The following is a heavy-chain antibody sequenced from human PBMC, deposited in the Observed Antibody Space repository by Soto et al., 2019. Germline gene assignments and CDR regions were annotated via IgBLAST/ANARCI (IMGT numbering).Heavy chain of an antibody. J-gene: IGHJ4*02. CDR2: ISAYNGNT. CDR1: GYTFTGYG. CDR3: ARTFETWIQLWLLTDY. V-gene: IGHV1-18*01. D-gene: IGHD5-18*01. Sequence: ASVKVSCKASGYTFTGYGISWVRQAPGQGLEWMGWISAYNGNTNYAQKLQGRVTMTTDTSTSTAYMELRSLRSDDTAVYYCARTFETWIQLWLLTDYWGQGTLVTVSS.